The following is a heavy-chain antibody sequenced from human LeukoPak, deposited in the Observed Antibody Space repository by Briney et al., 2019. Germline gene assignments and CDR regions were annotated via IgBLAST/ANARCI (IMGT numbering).Heavy chain of an antibody. CDR1: GFIVRSNH. D-gene: IGHD1-14*01. Sequence: GGSLRLSCAAFGFIVRSNHINWVRQATGKGLEWVSITYSGDTTYYADSVKGRFIISRDDSKNTLSLQMNGLRVEDTAVYYCARERPDSRNLDSWGRGALVTVSS. J-gene: IGHJ4*02. CDR2: TYSGDTT. CDR3: ARERPDSRNLDS. V-gene: IGHV3-66*01.